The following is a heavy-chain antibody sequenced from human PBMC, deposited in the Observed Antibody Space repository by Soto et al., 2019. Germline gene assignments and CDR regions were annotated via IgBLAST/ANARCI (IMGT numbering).Heavy chain of an antibody. CDR1: GGSISSGGYY. D-gene: IGHD6-13*01. J-gene: IGHJ5*02. CDR2: IYYSGST. V-gene: IGHV4-31*03. Sequence: SETLSLTCTVSGGSISSGGYYWSWIRQHPGKGLEWIGYIYYSGSTYYNPSLKSRVTISVDTSKNQFSLKLSSVTAADTAVYYCARDRSDGSSNWFDPWGQGTLVTVSS. CDR3: ARDRSDGSSNWFDP.